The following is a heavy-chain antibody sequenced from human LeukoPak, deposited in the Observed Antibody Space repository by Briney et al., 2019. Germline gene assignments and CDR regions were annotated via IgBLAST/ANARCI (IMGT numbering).Heavy chain of an antibody. D-gene: IGHD3-10*01. V-gene: IGHV4-34*01. CDR1: GGSFSGYY. Sequence: SETLSLTCAVYGGSFSGYYWSWIRQPPGKGLEWIGEINHSGSTNYNPYLKSRVTISVDTSKNQFSLKLSSVTAADTAVYYCARGRPLLWFGELWLNWFDPWGQGTLVTVSS. CDR2: INHSGST. CDR3: ARGRPLLWFGELWLNWFDP. J-gene: IGHJ5*02.